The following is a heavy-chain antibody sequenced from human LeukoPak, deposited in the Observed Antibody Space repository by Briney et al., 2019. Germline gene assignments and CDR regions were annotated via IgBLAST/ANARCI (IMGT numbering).Heavy chain of an antibody. D-gene: IGHD2-8*01. CDR1: GGSINFYY. CDR3: ARHSNGGTYPLDH. CDR2: IYSTGST. J-gene: IGHJ4*02. Sequence: PSETLSLTCTVSGGSINFYYWSWIRQPAGKGLEWIGRIYSTGSTNYSPSLKSRVTMSVDKSKNQFSLKLNSVTAADTAVYYCARHSNGGTYPLDHWGQGTLVTVSS. V-gene: IGHV4-4*07.